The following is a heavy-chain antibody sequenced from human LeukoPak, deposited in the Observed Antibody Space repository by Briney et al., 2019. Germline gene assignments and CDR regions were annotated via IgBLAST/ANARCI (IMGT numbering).Heavy chain of an antibody. Sequence: GGSLRLSCAASGFTFSSYAMGWVRQAPGKGLEWVSAISGSGGSTYYADSVKGRFTISRDNSKNTLYLQMNSLRAEDTAVYYCARKSRGRQDFDYWGQGTLVTVSS. CDR2: ISGSGGST. CDR1: GFTFSSYA. CDR3: ARKSRGRQDFDY. V-gene: IGHV3-23*01. D-gene: IGHD2-15*01. J-gene: IGHJ4*02.